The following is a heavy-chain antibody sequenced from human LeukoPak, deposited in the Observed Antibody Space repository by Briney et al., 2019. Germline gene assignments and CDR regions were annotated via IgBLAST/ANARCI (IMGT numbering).Heavy chain of an antibody. CDR2: IKSKTFGGTA. Sequence: PGGSLRLSCAASGFTFNNAWMNWVRQAPGKGLEWVGRIKSKTFGGTADYAAPVSGRFTISRDDSKSIAYLQMNSLKTEDTAVYYCTRDLYYYDSSGQYDAFDIWGQGTMVTVSS. CDR1: GFTFNNAW. D-gene: IGHD3-22*01. CDR3: TRDLYYYDSSGQYDAFDI. J-gene: IGHJ3*02. V-gene: IGHV3-15*01.